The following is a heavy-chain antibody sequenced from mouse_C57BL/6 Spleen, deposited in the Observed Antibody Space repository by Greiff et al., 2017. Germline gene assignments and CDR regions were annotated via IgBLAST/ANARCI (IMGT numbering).Heavy chain of an antibody. Sequence: LIESGAEFARPGASVKLSCTPSGFNIKDDYMHWVKQRPEQGLEWIGWIDSEYGDTEYAPKFHGKATITADTSSNTAYLQRSRLSSEDTAVYYCTTSFAGCYGCADWGQGTLVTVSA. CDR2: IDSEYGDT. J-gene: IGHJ3*01. V-gene: IGHV14-4*01. D-gene: IGHD1-1*02. CDR1: GFNIKDDY. CDR3: TTSFAGCYGCAD.